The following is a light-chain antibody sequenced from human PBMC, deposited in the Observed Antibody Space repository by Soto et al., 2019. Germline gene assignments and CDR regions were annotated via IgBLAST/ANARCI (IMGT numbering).Light chain of an antibody. V-gene: IGLV2-14*01. Sequence: QCLPTPAAFVSGSRGQSNCISCTGTTREVVAYNYLPWYNQHPGKARKLMIYEVTNRPSGVSNPCSGSKYANTASLTISGLQAEDEADYYCSSYSRSSTLYVFGTGTKVTVL. CDR3: SSYSRSSTLYV. CDR1: TREVVAYNY. J-gene: IGLJ1*01. CDR2: EVT.